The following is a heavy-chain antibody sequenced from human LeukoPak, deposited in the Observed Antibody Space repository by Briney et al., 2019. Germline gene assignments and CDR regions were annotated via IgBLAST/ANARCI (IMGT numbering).Heavy chain of an antibody. V-gene: IGHV4-4*07. CDR2: IYSSGIT. D-gene: IGHD1-26*01. CDR3: ARVRSGSYYFDY. Sequence: SETLSLTCSVSGVSISSYYWSWIRQPAGKGLEWIGRIYSSGITNYNPSLKSRVTMSVDTSKNQFSLKLNSVTAADTAFYYCARVRSGSYYFDYWGQGTLVTVSS. J-gene: IGHJ4*02. CDR1: GVSISSYY.